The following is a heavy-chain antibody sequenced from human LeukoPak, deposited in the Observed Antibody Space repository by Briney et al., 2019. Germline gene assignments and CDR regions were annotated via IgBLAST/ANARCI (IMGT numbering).Heavy chain of an antibody. CDR1: GGSISSYH. J-gene: IGHJ4*02. D-gene: IGHD3-22*01. V-gene: IGHV4-4*07. CDR2: IYSTGST. CDR3: AREGYSDTLDYYANFDH. Sequence: SETLSLTCTVSGGSISSYHWNWIRQSAGKGLEWIGRIYSTGSTNYNPSLKSRVTMSVDTSKNQFSLKLNSVTAADTAVYYCAREGYSDTLDYYANFDHWGQGTLVTVSS.